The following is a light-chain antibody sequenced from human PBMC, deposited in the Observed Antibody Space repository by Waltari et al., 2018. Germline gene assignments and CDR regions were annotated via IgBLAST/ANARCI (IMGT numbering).Light chain of an antibody. CDR2: GNS. CDR3: QSYDNSLGGWV. J-gene: IGLJ3*02. V-gene: IGLV1-40*01. CDR1: SPTIGPSYD. Sequence: QSVLTQPPSVSGAPGQRVTISSTGDSPTIGPSYDVHWYQQVPGTAPRLLIYGNSHRPSGVPDRFSGSKSGTSASLAITGLQAEDEADYYCQSYDNSLGGWVFGGGTKLTVL.